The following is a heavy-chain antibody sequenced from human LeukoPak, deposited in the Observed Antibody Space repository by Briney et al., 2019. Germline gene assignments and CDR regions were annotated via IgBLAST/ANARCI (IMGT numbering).Heavy chain of an antibody. D-gene: IGHD1-14*01. CDR1: GGSFSCYY. J-gene: IGHJ6*02. CDR3: ARFGSGYYYYYGMDV. V-gene: IGHV4-34*01. CDR2: INHSGST. Sequence: ETLSLTCAVYGGSFSCYYWSWIRQPPGKGLEWIGEINHSGSTNYNPSLKSRVTISVDTSKNQFSLKLSSVTAADTAVYYCARFGSGYYYYYGMDVWGQGTTVTVSS.